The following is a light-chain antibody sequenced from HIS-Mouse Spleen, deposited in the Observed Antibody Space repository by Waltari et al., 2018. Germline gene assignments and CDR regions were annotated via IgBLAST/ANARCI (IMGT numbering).Light chain of an antibody. CDR2: GAS. J-gene: IGKJ1*01. CDR1: QSVSSN. V-gene: IGKV3-15*01. CDR3: QQYNNWPRT. Sequence: EIVMTQSPATLSVSPGESATLSCRASQSVSSNLAWYQQKPGQAPRLLIYGASTRATGSPARFSGSGSGTEFTLTISSMQYEDFAVYYCQQYNNWPRTFGQGTKVEIK.